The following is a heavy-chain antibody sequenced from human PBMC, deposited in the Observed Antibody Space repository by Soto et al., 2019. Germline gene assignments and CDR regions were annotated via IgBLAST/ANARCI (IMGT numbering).Heavy chain of an antibody. D-gene: IGHD1-26*01. V-gene: IGHV3-48*03. J-gene: IGHJ6*02. Sequence: GGSLRLSCAGSGFTLSTYEMNWVRQAPGKGLEWVSYISTGGSSIYYADSVKGRFTIARDNGKNSVYLQMSSLRAEDTATYYCSRGRGGLSGADVWGQGTTVTVSS. CDR3: SRGRGGLSGADV. CDR2: ISTGGSSI. CDR1: GFTLSTYE.